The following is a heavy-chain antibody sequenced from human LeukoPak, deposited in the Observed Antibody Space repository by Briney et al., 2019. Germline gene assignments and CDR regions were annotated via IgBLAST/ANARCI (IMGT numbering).Heavy chain of an antibody. Sequence: SETLSLTCTVSGGSISSYYWSWIRQPPGKGLEWIGYIYYSGSTNYNPSLKSRVTISVDTSKDQFSLKLSSVTAADTAVYYCARDLSPPFGVAATYFDYWGQGTLVTVSS. V-gene: IGHV4-59*01. J-gene: IGHJ4*02. D-gene: IGHD2-15*01. CDR1: GGSISSYY. CDR3: ARDLSPPFGVAATYFDY. CDR2: IYYSGST.